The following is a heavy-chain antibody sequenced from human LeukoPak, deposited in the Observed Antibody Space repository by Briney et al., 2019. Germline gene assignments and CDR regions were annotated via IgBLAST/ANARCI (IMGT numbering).Heavy chain of an antibody. D-gene: IGHD2-2*02. CDR2: ISGDGGST. CDR1: GFTFDDYA. Sequence: QPGGSLRPSCAASGFTFDDYAMHWVRQAPGKGLEWVSLISGDGGSTYYADSVKGRFTISRDNSKNSLYLQMNSLRTEDTALYYCAKDIYPDFTDDYWGQGTLVTVSS. CDR3: AKDIYPDFTDDY. J-gene: IGHJ4*02. V-gene: IGHV3-43*02.